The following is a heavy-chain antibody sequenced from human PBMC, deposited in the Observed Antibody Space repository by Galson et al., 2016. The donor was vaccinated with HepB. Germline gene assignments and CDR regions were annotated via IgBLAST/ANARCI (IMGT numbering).Heavy chain of an antibody. D-gene: IGHD5-24*01. CDR1: GYTFTAYY. CDR3: AREMGPSGATFDY. J-gene: IGHJ4*02. V-gene: IGHV1-2*02. Sequence: SVKVSCKASGYTFTAYYIHWVRQAPGQGLEWMGWINLNSAVTNHAQQFQGRVTMTRDTSISTAYMELSSLRSDDTAVYYCAREMGPSGATFDYWGQGTLVTVSS. CDR2: INLNSAVT.